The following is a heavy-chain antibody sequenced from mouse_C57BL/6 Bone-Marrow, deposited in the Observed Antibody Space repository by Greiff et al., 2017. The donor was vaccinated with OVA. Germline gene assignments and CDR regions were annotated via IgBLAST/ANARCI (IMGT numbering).Heavy chain of an antibody. CDR1: GYTFTDYN. CDR2: INPNNGGT. D-gene: IGHD2-2*01. CDR3: ARSGYYGYGFDY. V-gene: IGHV1-22*01. Sequence: DVKLVESGPELVKPGASVKMSCKASGYTFTDYNMHWVKQSHGKSLEWIGYINPNNGGTSYNQKFKGKATLTVNKSSSTAYMELRSLTSEDSAVYYCARSGYYGYGFDYWGQGTTLTVSS. J-gene: IGHJ2*01.